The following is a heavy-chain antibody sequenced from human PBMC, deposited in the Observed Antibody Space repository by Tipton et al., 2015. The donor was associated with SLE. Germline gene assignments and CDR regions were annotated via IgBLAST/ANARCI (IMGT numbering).Heavy chain of an antibody. CDR3: ARDAGSWEPYFDH. CDR1: GGSISSYY. J-gene: IGHJ4*02. V-gene: IGHV4-59*01. CDR2: IYYSGST. Sequence: TLSLTCTVSGGSISSYYWSWIRQPPGKGLEWIGYIYYSGSTNYNPSLKSRVTISLDTSKNQFSLKLSSVTAADTAVYYCARDAGSWEPYFDHWGQGTLVTVSS. D-gene: IGHD6-13*01.